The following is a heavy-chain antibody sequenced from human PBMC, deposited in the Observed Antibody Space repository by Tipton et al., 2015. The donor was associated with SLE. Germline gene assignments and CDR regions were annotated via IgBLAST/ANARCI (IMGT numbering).Heavy chain of an antibody. V-gene: IGHV1-69*05. J-gene: IGHJ3*02. CDR1: GGTFSNYA. CDR2: IIPIFGAT. Sequence: QSGAEVKKPESSVKVSCKASGGTFSNYAISWVRQAPGQGLEWMGGIIPIFGATNYAQKFQGRVTITTDESTSTAYMELSSLRSEDTAVYYCARGLEAKTELMITFGGIIVNDAFDIWGQGTMVTVSS. D-gene: IGHD3-16*02. CDR3: ARGLEAKTELMITFGGIIVNDAFDI.